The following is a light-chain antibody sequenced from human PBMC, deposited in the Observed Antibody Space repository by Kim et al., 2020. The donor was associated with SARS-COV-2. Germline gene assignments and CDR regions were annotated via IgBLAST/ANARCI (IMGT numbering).Light chain of an antibody. CDR3: HHRSDWPLT. V-gene: IGKV3-11*01. CDR1: RSVSTF. J-gene: IGKJ4*02. CDR2: AAS. Sequence: EIVLTQSPATLSLSPGERATLSCRASRSVSTFLAWYQQKPGQAPRLLIYAASNRATGIPPRFSGSGSGTDFTLTISSLEPDDFAVYYCHHRSDWPLTFGGGTKVEIK.